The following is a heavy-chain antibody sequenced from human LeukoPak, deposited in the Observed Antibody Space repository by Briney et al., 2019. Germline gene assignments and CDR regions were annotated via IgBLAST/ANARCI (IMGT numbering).Heavy chain of an antibody. CDR3: ARGSLGSSWYILDY. CDR2: MNPNSGNT. V-gene: IGHV1-8*01. J-gene: IGHJ4*02. Sequence: ASVKVSCKASGYTFTSYDINWVRQATGQGLEWMGWMNPNSGNTGYAQKFQGRVTMTRDTSISTAYMELSSLRSEDTAVYYCARGSLGSSWYILDYWGQGTLVTVSS. D-gene: IGHD6-13*01. CDR1: GYTFTSYD.